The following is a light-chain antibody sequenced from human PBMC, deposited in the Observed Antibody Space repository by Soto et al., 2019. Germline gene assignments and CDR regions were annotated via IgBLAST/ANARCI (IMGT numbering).Light chain of an antibody. CDR1: DSDVSAYDY. CDR2: EVS. J-gene: IGLJ3*02. V-gene: IGLV2-14*01. Sequence: QSALTQPASVSGSPGQSITISCTGTDSDVSAYDYVSWYQHHTGKAHKIMIYEVSARPSGVSNRFSGSKSGNTASLTISGLQAEDEADYSCSSYRRCVNLVFGGGT. CDR3: SSYRRCVNLV.